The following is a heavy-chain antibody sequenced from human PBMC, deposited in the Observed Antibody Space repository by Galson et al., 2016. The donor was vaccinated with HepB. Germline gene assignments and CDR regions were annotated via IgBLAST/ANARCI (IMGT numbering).Heavy chain of an antibody. CDR2: ISPSGRST. CDR3: ARQLSSRPFDY. D-gene: IGHD5-24*01. CDR1: KYMFTSLF. Sequence: SVKVSCKASKYMFTSLFIHWVRQAPGQGLEWMGMISPSGRSTTYAQNFRGRVTMTRDTSTTTVYMELNSLKFEDTAMYYCARQLSSRPFDYWGQGTLVTVSS. V-gene: IGHV1-46*01. J-gene: IGHJ4*02.